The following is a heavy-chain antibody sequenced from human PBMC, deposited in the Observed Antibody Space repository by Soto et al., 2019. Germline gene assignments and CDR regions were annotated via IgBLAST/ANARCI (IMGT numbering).Heavy chain of an antibody. CDR2: ISSSSSYI. V-gene: IGHV3-21*01. Sequence: GGSLRLSCAASGFTFSSYSMNWVRQAPGKGLEWVSSISSSSSYIYYADSVKGRFTISRDNAKNSLYLQMNSLRAEDTAVYYCARVIGSCSRTRCLSYYYGMDVWGQGTTVTVSS. CDR3: ARVIGSCSRTRCLSYYYGMDV. CDR1: GFTFSSYS. D-gene: IGHD2-2*01. J-gene: IGHJ6*02.